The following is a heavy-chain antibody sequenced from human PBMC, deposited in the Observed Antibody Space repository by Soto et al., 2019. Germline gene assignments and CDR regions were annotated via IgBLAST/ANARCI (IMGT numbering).Heavy chain of an antibody. Sequence: QVQLVQSGAEVKKPGSSVKVSCKASGGTFSSYTISWVRQAPGQGLEWMGRIIPILGIANYAQKFQGRVTITADKXTXTXXMELSSLRSEDTAVYYCARAEYYDSSGYYYWYFDLWGRGTLVTVSS. CDR1: GGTFSSYT. D-gene: IGHD3-22*01. CDR3: ARAEYYDSSGYYYWYFDL. V-gene: IGHV1-69*02. J-gene: IGHJ2*01. CDR2: IIPILGIA.